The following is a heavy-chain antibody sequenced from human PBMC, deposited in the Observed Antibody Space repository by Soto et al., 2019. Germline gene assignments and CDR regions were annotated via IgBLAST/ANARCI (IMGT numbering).Heavy chain of an antibody. J-gene: IGHJ5*02. CDR3: ARDPAARRYSSSWYGRFDP. CDR1: GGSVSSGSYY. Sequence: QVQLQESGPGLMKPSETLSLTCTVSGGSVSSGSYYWSWIRQPPGKGLEWIGYIYYSGSTNYNPSLKSRVTISVDTSKNQFSLKLSSVTAADTAVYYCARDPAARRYSSSWYGRFDPWGQGTLVTVSS. D-gene: IGHD6-13*01. V-gene: IGHV4-61*01. CDR2: IYYSGST.